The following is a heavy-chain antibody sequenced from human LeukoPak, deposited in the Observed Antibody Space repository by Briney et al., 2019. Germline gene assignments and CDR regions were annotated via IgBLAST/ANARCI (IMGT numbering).Heavy chain of an antibody. V-gene: IGHV4-4*02. CDR3: ARSRGPYGDYGHYFDY. Sequence: SETLSLTCAVSGGSISSSNWWSWVRQPPGKGLEWIGEIYHSGSTNYNPSLKSRVTISVDKSKNQFSLKLSSVTAADTAVYYCARSRGPYGDYGHYFDYWGQGTLVTVSS. CDR2: IYHSGST. CDR1: GGSISSSNW. D-gene: IGHD4-17*01. J-gene: IGHJ4*02.